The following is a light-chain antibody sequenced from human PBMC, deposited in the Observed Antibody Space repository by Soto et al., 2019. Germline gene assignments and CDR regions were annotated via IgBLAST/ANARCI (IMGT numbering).Light chain of an antibody. J-gene: IGLJ1*01. V-gene: IGLV2-23*02. Sequence: QSALTQPASVSGSPGQSIIISCTGTSNNVGSHNLVSWYQQHPGKAPKLMISEVTKRPSGVSHRFSGSKSGNTASLTISGLQTEDEADYYCCSYSGPSTPDVFGTGTKLTVL. CDR3: CSYSGPSTPDV. CDR1: SNNVGSHNL. CDR2: EVT.